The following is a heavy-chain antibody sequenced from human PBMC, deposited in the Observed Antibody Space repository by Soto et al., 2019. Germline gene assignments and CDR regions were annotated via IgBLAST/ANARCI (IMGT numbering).Heavy chain of an antibody. CDR2: IWYDGSNK. CDR1: GFTFSSYG. J-gene: IGHJ3*02. CDR3: ERDRKIVGGNDAFDI. D-gene: IGHD3-22*01. Sequence: PGGSLRLSCAASGFTFSSYGMHWVRQAPGKGLEWVAVIWYDGSNKYYADSVKGRFTISRDNSKNTLYLQMNSLRAEDTAVYYCERDRKIVGGNDAFDIWGQGTMVTVSS. V-gene: IGHV3-33*01.